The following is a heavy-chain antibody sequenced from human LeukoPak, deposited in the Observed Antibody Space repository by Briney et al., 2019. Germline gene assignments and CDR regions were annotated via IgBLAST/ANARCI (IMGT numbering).Heavy chain of an antibody. D-gene: IGHD6-19*01. CDR3: AKTSSGWYPFDY. Sequence: GGSLRLSCAASGFTFSSYGMHWVRQAPGKGLEWVAVISYDGSDKYFADSVKGRFTISRDNSKNTLYLQMNSLRAEDTAVYYCAKTSSGWYPFDYWGQGTLVTVSS. CDR1: GFTFSSYG. V-gene: IGHV3-30*18. J-gene: IGHJ4*02. CDR2: ISYDGSDK.